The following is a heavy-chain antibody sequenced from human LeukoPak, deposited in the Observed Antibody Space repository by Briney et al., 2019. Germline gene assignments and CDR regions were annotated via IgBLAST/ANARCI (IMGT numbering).Heavy chain of an antibody. Sequence: SETLSLTCTVSGGSTSSDYWSWIRLSPGKGLEWVGYVYNSGDTGKNPSLKSRVTILLDTSKNQCSLKLTSVSAADTAVYYCARLKLGAYFDLWGRGTLVTVSS. CDR2: VYNSGDT. CDR3: ARLKLGAYFDL. J-gene: IGHJ2*01. V-gene: IGHV4-59*08. CDR1: GGSTSSDY. D-gene: IGHD3-16*01.